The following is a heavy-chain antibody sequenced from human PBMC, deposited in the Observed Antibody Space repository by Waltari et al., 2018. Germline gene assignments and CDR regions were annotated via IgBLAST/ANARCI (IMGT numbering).Heavy chain of an antibody. CDR2: SRRSSRYX. V-gene: IGHV3-21*02. Sequence: EVQLVESGGXLVKPGGSLRXSCADXGITFXSYSMNGVRQAPGKGLEWVSSSRRSSRYXDYAESGKGGFTXSRXNAXXXLXLQMNSLXXXDTAXYYCATDLGXXARYFHHXGQGTLVTVXS. J-gene: IGHJ1*01. CDR3: ATDLGXXARYFHH. D-gene: IGHD7-27*01. CDR1: GITFXSYS.